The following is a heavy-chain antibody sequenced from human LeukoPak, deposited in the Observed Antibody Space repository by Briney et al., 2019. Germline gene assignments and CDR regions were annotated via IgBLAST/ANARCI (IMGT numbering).Heavy chain of an antibody. D-gene: IGHD3-22*01. CDR2: IYYSGST. CDR1: GGSFSGYN. V-gene: IGHV4-59*01. Sequence: SETLSLTCAVYGGSFSGYNRNWIRQPPGKGLEWIGYIYYSGSTNYNPSLKSRVTISVDTSKNQFSLKLSSVTAADTAVYYCARDGDYYDSSGYSAFDIWGQGTMVTVSS. J-gene: IGHJ3*02. CDR3: ARDGDYYDSSGYSAFDI.